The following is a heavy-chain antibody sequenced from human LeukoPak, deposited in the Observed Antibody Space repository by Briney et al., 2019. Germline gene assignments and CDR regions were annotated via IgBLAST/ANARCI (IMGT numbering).Heavy chain of an antibody. CDR2: IIPIFGTA. D-gene: IGHD3-3*01. J-gene: IGHJ6*03. CDR1: GGTFSSYA. Sequence: ASVKVSCKASGGTFSSYAIGWVRQAPGQGLEWMGGIIPIFGTANYAQKFQGRVTITTDESTSTAYMELSSLRSEDTAVYYCARGVRFLEWSNMDVWGKGTTVTVSS. CDR3: ARGVRFLEWSNMDV. V-gene: IGHV1-69*05.